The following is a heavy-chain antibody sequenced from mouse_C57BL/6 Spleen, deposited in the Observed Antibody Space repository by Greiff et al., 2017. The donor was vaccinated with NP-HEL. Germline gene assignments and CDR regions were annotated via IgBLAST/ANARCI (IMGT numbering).Heavy chain of an antibody. CDR1: GFTFSSYA. J-gene: IGHJ3*01. Sequence: EVQLVESGGGLVKPGGSLKLSCAASGFTFSSYAMSWVRQTPEKRLEWVATISDGGSYTYYPDNVKGRFTISRDNAKNNLYLQMSHLKSEDTAMYYCARGGYYDYDEGAWCAYWGQGTLVTVSA. CDR2: ISDGGSYT. V-gene: IGHV5-4*01. CDR3: ARGGYYDYDEGAWCAY. D-gene: IGHD2-4*01.